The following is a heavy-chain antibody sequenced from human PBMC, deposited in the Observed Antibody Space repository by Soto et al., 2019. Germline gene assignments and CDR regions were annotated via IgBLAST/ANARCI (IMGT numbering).Heavy chain of an antibody. J-gene: IGHJ4*02. V-gene: IGHV3-21*01. CDR2: ISSSSSYI. D-gene: IGHD4-17*01. CDR3: ASRLSSYGGNLDY. Sequence: PGGSLRLSCAASGFTFSSYSMNWVSQAPGKGLEWVSSISSSSSYIYYADSVKGRFTISRDNAKNSLYLQMNSLRAEDTAVYYCASRLSSYGGNLDYWGQGTLVTVSS. CDR1: GFTFSSYS.